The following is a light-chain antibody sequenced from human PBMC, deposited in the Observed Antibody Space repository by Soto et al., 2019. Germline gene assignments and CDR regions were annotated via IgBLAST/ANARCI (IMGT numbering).Light chain of an antibody. CDR1: HSISTY. J-gene: IGKJ1*01. CDR3: QQSYTTRRT. V-gene: IGKV1-39*01. Sequence: DIQMTQSPSSLSASVGDRVTITCRASHSISTYLNWYQQKPGKAPNLLIYAASSLQSGVPSRFSGSGSGTDCTLTINSLQPEDFATYYCQQSYTTRRTFGQGTKVEIK. CDR2: AAS.